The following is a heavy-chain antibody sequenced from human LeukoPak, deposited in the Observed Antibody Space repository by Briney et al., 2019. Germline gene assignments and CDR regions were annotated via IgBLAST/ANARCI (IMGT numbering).Heavy chain of an antibody. CDR2: ISGSGGST. J-gene: IGHJ5*02. D-gene: IGHD5-12*01. V-gene: IGHV3-23*01. Sequence: GASLRLSCAASGFTFSSYAMSWVRQAPGKGLERVSAISGSGGSTYYADSVKGRFTISRDNSKNTLYLQMNSLRAEDTAVYYCAKARGWLRINWFDPWGQGTLVTVSS. CDR3: AKARGWLRINWFDP. CDR1: GFTFSSYA.